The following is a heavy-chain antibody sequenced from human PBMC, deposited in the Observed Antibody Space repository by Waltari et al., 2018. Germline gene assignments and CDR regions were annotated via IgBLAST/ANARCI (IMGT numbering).Heavy chain of an antibody. J-gene: IGHJ3*01. CDR1: DKKIRRKQR. D-gene: IGHD4-17*01. CDR3: ARNMTTLTTGAFDV. CDR2: IYHSGST. V-gene: IGHV4-38-2*02. Sequence: QVQLQESGPGLVKPSETLSLTCTKYDKKIRRKQRTGWIRQPPGKGLEWIGSIYHSGSTYYNPSLKIRFTISVDTSKNHFSLWLTSVTAADTAVYYCARNMTTLTTGAFDVWGQGTMVTVSS.